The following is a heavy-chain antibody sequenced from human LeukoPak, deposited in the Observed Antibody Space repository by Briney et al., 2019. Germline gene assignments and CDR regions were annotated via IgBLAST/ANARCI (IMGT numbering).Heavy chain of an antibody. D-gene: IGHD4-17*01. CDR2: ISGSGGST. V-gene: IGHV3-23*01. CDR1: GFTFSSYA. CDR3: AKDHYGDYEAD. J-gene: IGHJ4*02. Sequence: QSGGSLRLSCAASGFTFSSYAMSWVRQAPGKGLEWVSAISGSGGSTYYADSVKGRFTISGDNSKNTLYLQMNSLRAEDTAVYYCAKDHYGDYEADWGQGTLVTVSS.